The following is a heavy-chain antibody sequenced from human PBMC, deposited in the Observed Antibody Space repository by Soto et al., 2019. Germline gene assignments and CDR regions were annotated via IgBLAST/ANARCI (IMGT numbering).Heavy chain of an antibody. CDR1: GGTFSSYA. J-gene: IGHJ5*02. CDR3: ALGSAGGVPAAMVWFDP. D-gene: IGHD2-2*01. V-gene: IGHV1-69*12. Sequence: QVQLVQSGAEVKKPGSSVKVSCKASGGTFSSYAISWVRQAPGQGLEWMGGIIPIFGTANYAQKFQGRVKITADESTSTAYRELSSLRSEDTAVYYCALGSAGGVPAAMVWFDPWGQGTLVTVSS. CDR2: IIPIFGTA.